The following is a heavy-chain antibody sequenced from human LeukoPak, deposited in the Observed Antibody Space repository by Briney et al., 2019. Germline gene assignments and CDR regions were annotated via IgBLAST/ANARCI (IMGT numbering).Heavy chain of an antibody. CDR1: GFTFRTNA. D-gene: IGHD6-19*01. Sequence: GGSLRLSCEASGFTFRTNAMHWVRQPPGKGLEWVSFISGDSGGIYYADFVRGRFTISRDNSKNILYLQMNSLGVDDTAVYFCAKGSTRSIAVIGPADSWGQGTLVTVS. CDR3: AKGSTRSIAVIGPADS. CDR2: ISGDSGGI. J-gene: IGHJ4*02. V-gene: IGHV3-23*01.